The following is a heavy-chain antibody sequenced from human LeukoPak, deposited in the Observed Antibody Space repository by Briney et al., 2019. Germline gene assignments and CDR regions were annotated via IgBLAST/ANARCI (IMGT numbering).Heavy chain of an antibody. Sequence: GGSLRLSCAASGFTFTSYSMNWVRQAPGKGLEWVAVIWSDGTEKYYGDAVKGRFTISRDNSRNTLYPQMNSLRGEDTAVYYCAKDAQRGFDYSNSLEYWGQGTLVTVSS. J-gene: IGHJ4*02. CDR3: AKDAQRGFDYSNSLEY. CDR1: GFTFTSYS. V-gene: IGHV3-33*06. D-gene: IGHD4-11*01. CDR2: IWSDGTEK.